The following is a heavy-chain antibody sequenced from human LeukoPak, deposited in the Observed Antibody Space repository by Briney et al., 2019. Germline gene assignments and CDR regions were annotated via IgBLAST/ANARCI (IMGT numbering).Heavy chain of an antibody. V-gene: IGHV3-21*01. CDR1: GFTFSSYS. CDR3: ARGNDSSGFYYFDY. Sequence: PGGSLRLSCAASGFTFSSYSMNWVRQAPGKGLEWVSSISSSSSYIYYADSVKGRFTISRDNAKNSLYLQMNSLRAEDKAVYYCARGNDSSGFYYFDYWGQGTLVTVSS. D-gene: IGHD3-22*01. J-gene: IGHJ4*02. CDR2: ISSSSSYI.